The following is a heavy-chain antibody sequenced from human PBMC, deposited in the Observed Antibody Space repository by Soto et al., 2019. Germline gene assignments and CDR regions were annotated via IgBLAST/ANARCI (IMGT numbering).Heavy chain of an antibody. D-gene: IGHD1-26*01. CDR1: CFTFSNYG. CDR2: IWHDGNNK. CDR3: ASDLVGASHSYGLDF. J-gene: IGHJ6*02. Sequence: GGSLRLSCAASCFTFSNYGMNSVRQATGKGLEWVAIIWHDGNNKYYADSVSGRFIISRDNPKNRLYLQMNSLRAEDTAVYYCASDLVGASHSYGLDFWGQGTPVTVSS. V-gene: IGHV3-33*01.